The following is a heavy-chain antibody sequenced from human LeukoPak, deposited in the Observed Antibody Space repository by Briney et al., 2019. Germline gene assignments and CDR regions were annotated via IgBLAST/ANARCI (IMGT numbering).Heavy chain of an antibody. V-gene: IGHV3-53*01. CDR3: ARGLFNYYDSSGYLDY. Sequence: GGSLRLSCAASGFTVSSNYMSWVRQAPGKGLEWVSVIYSGGSTYYADSVKGRFTISRDNSKNTLYLQMNSLRAEDTAVYYCARGLFNYYDSSGYLDYWGQGTLVTVSS. CDR1: GFTVSSNY. D-gene: IGHD3-22*01. J-gene: IGHJ4*02. CDR2: IYSGGST.